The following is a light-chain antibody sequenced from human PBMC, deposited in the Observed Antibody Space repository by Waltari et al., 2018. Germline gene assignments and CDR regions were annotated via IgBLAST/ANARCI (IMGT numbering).Light chain of an antibody. V-gene: IGKV3-15*01. J-gene: IGKJ1*01. CDR1: QSVSSK. Sequence: EIVMTQSPDTLSVSPGERATLSCRASQSVSSKLAWYQQKPGQAPRLLIYGASTRATGIPARVSGSGSGTEFTLTISSLQSEDFAIYYCQQYNKWPRTFGQGTKVAIK. CDR3: QQYNKWPRT. CDR2: GAS.